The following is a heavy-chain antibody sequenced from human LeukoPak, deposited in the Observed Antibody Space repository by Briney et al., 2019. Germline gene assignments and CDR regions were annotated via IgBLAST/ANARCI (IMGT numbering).Heavy chain of an antibody. CDR2: IYYSGST. CDR3: ARVSPHYYDYSMYYYYYYMDV. Sequence: KASEILSLTCTVSGGSISSSSYHWGWIRQPPGKGLEWIGSIYYSGSTHYNPSLKSRVTISVDTSKNHFSLKLSSVTAADTAVYYCARVSPHYYDYSMYYYYYYMDVWGKGTTVTVSS. J-gene: IGHJ6*03. V-gene: IGHV4-39*02. D-gene: IGHD3-22*01. CDR1: GGSISSSSYH.